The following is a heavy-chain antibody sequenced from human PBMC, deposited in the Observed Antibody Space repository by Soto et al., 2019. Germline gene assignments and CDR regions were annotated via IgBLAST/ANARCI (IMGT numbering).Heavy chain of an antibody. CDR1: GYTFTSHD. V-gene: IGHV1-8*01. CDR2: MNPNRGHT. Sequence: QVQLVQSGAEVKKPGASVKVSCKASGYTFTSHDINWMRQATGQGLEWMGWMNPNRGHTNYAQKFQGRVTMTRDTSISTAYMELTNLRSEDTAIYYCAGDMSTTWGQGTLVTVSS. CDR3: AGDMSTT. J-gene: IGHJ5*02. D-gene: IGHD2-2*01.